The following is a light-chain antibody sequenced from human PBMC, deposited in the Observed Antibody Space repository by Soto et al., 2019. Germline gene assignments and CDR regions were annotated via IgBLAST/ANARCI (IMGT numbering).Light chain of an antibody. CDR3: HQYNYRPT. CDR1: QSVSSN. Sequence: EIVMTQSPATLSVSPGARAPLSCRASQSVSSNLAWYQQKPGQSPRLLIYGASTRATGIPVRFSGSGSGTEFTLTISSLQSEDFAVYYCHQYNYRPTFGQGTKVDIK. J-gene: IGKJ1*01. CDR2: GAS. V-gene: IGKV3-15*01.